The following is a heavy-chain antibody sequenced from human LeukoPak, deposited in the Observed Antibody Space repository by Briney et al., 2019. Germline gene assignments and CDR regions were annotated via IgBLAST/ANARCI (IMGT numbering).Heavy chain of an antibody. D-gene: IGHD2-21*02. V-gene: IGHV7-4-1*02. CDR2: IDTNTGNP. J-gene: IGHJ4*02. CDR3: ARASDVVTAPLSYFDY. CDR1: GYTFTNYT. Sequence: GASVKVSCKASGYTFTNYTLNWVRQAPGQGLEWMGWIDTNTGNPTYAQGFIGRFVFSLDTSVTTAYLQISSLKAEDTAVYYCARASDVVTAPLSYFDYWGQGTLVTVSS.